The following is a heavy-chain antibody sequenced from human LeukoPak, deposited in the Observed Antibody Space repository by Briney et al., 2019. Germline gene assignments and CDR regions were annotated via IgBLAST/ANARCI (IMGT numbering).Heavy chain of an antibody. V-gene: IGHV3-21*01. CDR1: GFTFSSYS. D-gene: IGHD3-22*01. CDR2: ISSSSSYI. J-gene: IGHJ4*02. CDR3: ARDNPTSNYYDSSGKYRGDY. Sequence: GGSLRLSCAASGFTFSSYSMNWFRQAPGKGLEWVSSISSSSSYIYYADSVKGRVTISRDNAKNSLYLQMNSLRAEDTAVYYCARDNPTSNYYDSSGKYRGDYWGQGTLVTVSS.